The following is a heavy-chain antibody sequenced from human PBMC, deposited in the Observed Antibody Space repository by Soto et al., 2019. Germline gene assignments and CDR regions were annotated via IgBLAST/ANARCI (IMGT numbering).Heavy chain of an antibody. CDR1: GDSISSGGHY. CDR3: ARDGAVPYGMDV. D-gene: IGHD3-16*01. V-gene: IGHV4-31*11. Sequence: QVQLQESGPGLVKPSQTLSLTCAVSGDSISSGGHYWSWVRQHPGQGLEWIGYIYNNGPTYFNLPFKSRGTISVDTSKNEFSLKVTSVTAADTAVYYCARDGAVPYGMDVWGHGTAVTVSS. J-gene: IGHJ6*02. CDR2: IYNNGPT.